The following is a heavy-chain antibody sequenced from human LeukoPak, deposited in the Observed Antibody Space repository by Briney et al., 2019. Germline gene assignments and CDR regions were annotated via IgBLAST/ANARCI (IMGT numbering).Heavy chain of an antibody. CDR1: GGSISSGGYY. CDR2: IYYSGST. D-gene: IGHD2-15*01. CDR3: ARGHRRGPSPDDAFDI. Sequence: SETLSLTCTVSGGSISSGGYYWGWIRQHPGKGLEWIVYIYYSGSTYYNPPLKGRVTISVDTSKNQFSLKLSSVTAADTAVYYCARGHRRGPSPDDAFDIWGQGTMVTVSS. V-gene: IGHV4-31*03. J-gene: IGHJ3*02.